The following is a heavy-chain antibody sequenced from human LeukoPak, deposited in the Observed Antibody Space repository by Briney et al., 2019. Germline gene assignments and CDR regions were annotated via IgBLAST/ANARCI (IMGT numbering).Heavy chain of an antibody. CDR1: GYSITSGYY. CDR3: ARLVGSGYLVGAFDI. J-gene: IGHJ3*02. CDR2: IYHSGST. V-gene: IGHV4-38-2*02. D-gene: IGHD3-22*01. Sequence: SETLSLTCSVAGYSITSGYYWDWIRQPPGKGLEWIGSIYHSGSTSYNPSLKSRLTISLDTSKNQFSLNLSSVTAADTAVYYCARLVGSGYLVGAFDIWGQGTMVTVSS.